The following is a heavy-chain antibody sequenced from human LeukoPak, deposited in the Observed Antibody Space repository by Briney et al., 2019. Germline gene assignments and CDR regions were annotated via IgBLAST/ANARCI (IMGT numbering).Heavy chain of an antibody. V-gene: IGHV3-23*01. CDR2: ISGSGGRT. Sequence: GGSLRLSCAASGFTFSSYAMSWVRQAPGKGLEWVSGISGSGGRTNYAGSVKGRFTISRDNSKNTLYLQMNSLRAEDTAVYYCAKEIEWYFDYWGQGTLVTVSS. J-gene: IGHJ4*02. CDR1: GFTFSSYA. CDR3: AKEIEWYFDY. D-gene: IGHD5-12*01.